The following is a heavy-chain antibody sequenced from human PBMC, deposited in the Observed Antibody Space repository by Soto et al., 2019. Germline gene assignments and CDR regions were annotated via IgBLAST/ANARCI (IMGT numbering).Heavy chain of an antibody. J-gene: IGHJ4*02. V-gene: IGHV1-2*02. CDR2: INPNSGGT. Sequence: ASVKVSCKASGYTFTGYYMHWVRQAPGQGLEWMGWINPNSGGTNYAQKFQGRVTMTRDTSISTAYMELSRLRSDDTAVYYCASGWEYSNGWDHYYFDYWGQGTLVTVSS. CDR1: GYTFTGYY. CDR3: ASGWEYSNGWDHYYFDY. D-gene: IGHD6-19*01.